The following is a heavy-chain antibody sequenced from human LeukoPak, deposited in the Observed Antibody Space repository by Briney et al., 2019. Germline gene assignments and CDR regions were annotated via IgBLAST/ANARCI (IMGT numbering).Heavy chain of an antibody. D-gene: IGHD4/OR15-4a*01. J-gene: IGHJ4*02. V-gene: IGHV3-21*04. CDR1: GFTFRKYN. Sequence: KTGGSLRLSCAASGFTFRKYNMNWVRQAPGKGLEWVSAISSGSSYIYYADSVKGRFTISRDNSKNTLYLQMNSLRAEDTAVYYCARRAGAYSHPYDYWGQGTLVTVSS. CDR2: ISSGSSYI. CDR3: ARRAGAYSHPYDY.